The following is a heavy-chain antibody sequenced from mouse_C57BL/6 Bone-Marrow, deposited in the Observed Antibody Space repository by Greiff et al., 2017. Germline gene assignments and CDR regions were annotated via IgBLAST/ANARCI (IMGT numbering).Heavy chain of an antibody. V-gene: IGHV4-1*01. D-gene: IGHD1-1*01. CDR1: GIDFSRYW. CDR2: INPDSSTI. Sequence: VKLLESGGGLVQPGGSLKLSCAASGIDFSRYWMSWVRRAPGKGLEWIGEINPDSSTINYAPSLKDKFIISRDNAKNTLYLQMSKVRSEDTALYYCARRGLGSSPYWYFDVWGTGTTVTVSS. CDR3: ARRGLGSSPYWYFDV. J-gene: IGHJ1*03.